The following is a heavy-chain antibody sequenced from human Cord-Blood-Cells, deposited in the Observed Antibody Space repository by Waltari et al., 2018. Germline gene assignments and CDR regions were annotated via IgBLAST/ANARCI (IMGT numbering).Heavy chain of an antibody. Sequence: QVQLQESGPGLVKPSGTLSLTCAVSGGSISSSNWWGWVRQPPGEGLEWIGKIYHSGSTNYNPSLKSRVTISVDKSKNQFSLKLSSVTAADTAVYYCARLIAVAGTSYFDLWGRGTLVTVSS. CDR1: GGSISSSNW. CDR3: ARLIAVAGTSYFDL. D-gene: IGHD6-19*01. J-gene: IGHJ2*01. CDR2: IYHSGST. V-gene: IGHV4-4*02.